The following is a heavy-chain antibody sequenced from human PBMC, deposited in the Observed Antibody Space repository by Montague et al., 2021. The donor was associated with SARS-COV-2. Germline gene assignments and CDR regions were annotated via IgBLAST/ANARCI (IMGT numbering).Heavy chain of an antibody. Sequence: CAISGDSVSSNSATWNWVRQSPSRGLEWLGRTYYRSKWYNDYAXXXRGRVTIDPDTSKNQFSLQLNSVTPEDTAIYYCTSARERNYNVMDVWGQGTTVTVSS. J-gene: IGHJ6*02. V-gene: IGHV6-1*01. CDR3: TSARERNYNVMDV. CDR2: TYYRSKWYN. D-gene: IGHD3-10*01. CDR1: GDSVSSNSAT.